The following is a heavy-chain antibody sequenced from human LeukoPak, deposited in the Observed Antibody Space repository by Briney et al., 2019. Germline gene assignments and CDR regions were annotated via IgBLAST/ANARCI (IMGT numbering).Heavy chain of an antibody. CDR1: GFTFSSYA. J-gene: IGHJ4*02. V-gene: IGHV3-23*01. CDR3: AKVGIVVYSQTDY. D-gene: IGHD2-2*01. Sequence: PGGSLRLSCAASGFTFSSYAMSWVRQAPGKGLEWVSAISGSGRSTYYADSVKGRFTISRDNSKNTLYLQMNSLRAEDTAVYYCAKVGIVVYSQTDYWGQGTLVTVSS. CDR2: ISGSGRST.